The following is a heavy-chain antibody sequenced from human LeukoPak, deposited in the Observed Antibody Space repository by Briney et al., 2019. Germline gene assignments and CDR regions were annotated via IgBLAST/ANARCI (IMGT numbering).Heavy chain of an antibody. J-gene: IGHJ4*02. V-gene: IGHV3-7*01. CDR1: GFTFSSYW. D-gene: IGHD3-22*01. CDR2: IKQDGSEK. Sequence: GGSLRLSCAASGFTFSSYWMSWVRQAPGKGLEWVANIKQDGSEKYYVDSAKGRFTISRDNAKNSLYLQMNSLRAEDTAVYYCARVAHTPMIVVAQEIDYWGQGTLVTVSS. CDR3: ARVAHTPMIVVAQEIDY.